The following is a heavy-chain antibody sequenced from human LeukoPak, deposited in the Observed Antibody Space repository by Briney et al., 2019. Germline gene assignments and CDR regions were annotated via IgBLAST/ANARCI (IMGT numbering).Heavy chain of an antibody. CDR3: ASDFWSGYYTPMGVNY. V-gene: IGHV3-74*01. D-gene: IGHD3-3*01. CDR2: INSDGNST. CDR1: GFTFSRYW. J-gene: IGHJ4*02. Sequence: PGGSLRLSCAASGFTFSRYWMHWVRQAPGKGLVWVSRINSDGNSTSYADSVKGRFTISRDNAKNTLYLQMNSLRAEDTAVYYCASDFWSGYYTPMGVNYWGQGTLVTVSS.